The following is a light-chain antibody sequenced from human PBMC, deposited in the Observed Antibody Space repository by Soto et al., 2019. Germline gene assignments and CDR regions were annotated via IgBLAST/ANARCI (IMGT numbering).Light chain of an antibody. V-gene: IGLV2-14*01. Sequence: QSALTQPASVSGSPGQSITISCTGTSSDVGGYNYVSWYQHHPGKAPKLMIYEVSNRPSGVSNRFSGSKSGNTASLTISGLQTEDEAHYYCSAYTGSSTYVFFGGGTQLTVL. CDR1: SSDVGGYNY. CDR2: EVS. CDR3: SAYTGSSTYVF. J-gene: IGLJ2*01.